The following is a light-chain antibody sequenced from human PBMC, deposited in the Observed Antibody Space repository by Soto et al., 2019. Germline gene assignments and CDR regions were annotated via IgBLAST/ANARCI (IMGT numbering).Light chain of an antibody. CDR3: QQYGSSPGT. Sequence: ILLTQSTRTLSLSPGERATLSCRASQSVSSSYLAWYQQKPGQAPRLLIFGASIRDTGIPDRFSGSGSGTDFTLTISRLESEDFAVYYCQQYGSSPGTVGQGGKVAIK. CDR2: GAS. V-gene: IGKV3-20*01. J-gene: IGKJ1*01. CDR1: QSVSSSY.